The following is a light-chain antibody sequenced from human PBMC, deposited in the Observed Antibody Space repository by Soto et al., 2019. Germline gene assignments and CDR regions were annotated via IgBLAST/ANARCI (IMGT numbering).Light chain of an antibody. CDR1: QAIRSY. CDR2: SAS. CDR3: QQTYSTPQT. J-gene: IGKJ1*01. V-gene: IGKV1-39*01. Sequence: DIQMTQSPSYLSASVGDRVTITCRASQAIRSYLNWYQQKPGKAPKLLIYSASSLQSGVPSRFSGSGSGTEFTLTISSLQPEDFATYYCQQTYSTPQTFGQGTKVDIK.